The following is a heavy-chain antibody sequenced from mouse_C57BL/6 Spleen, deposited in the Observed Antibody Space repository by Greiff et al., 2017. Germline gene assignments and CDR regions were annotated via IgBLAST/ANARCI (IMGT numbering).Heavy chain of an antibody. D-gene: IGHD3-2*02. V-gene: IGHV1-82*01. CDR1: GYAFSSSW. Sequence: QVQLQQSGPELVKPGASVKISCKASGYAFSSSWMNWVKQRPGKGLEWIGRIYPGDGDTNYNGKFKGKATLTADKSSSTAYMQLSSLTSEDSAVYFWARGGLDSSGYYAMDYWGQGTSVTVSS. J-gene: IGHJ4*01. CDR2: IYPGDGDT. CDR3: ARGGLDSSGYYAMDY.